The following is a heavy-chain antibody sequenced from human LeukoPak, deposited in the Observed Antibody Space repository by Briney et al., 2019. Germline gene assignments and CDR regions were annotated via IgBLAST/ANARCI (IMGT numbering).Heavy chain of an antibody. CDR1: GFTFSTYA. Sequence: GGSLRLSCAVSGFTFSTYAMSWVRQAPGKGLEWVSVISGSGGTTYYADSVKGRFTISRDNSKNTMYLQMNSLRAEDTAIYYCAKCSSNNCLFDYWGQGTLVTVSS. V-gene: IGHV3-23*01. CDR2: ISGSGGTT. D-gene: IGHD2-2*01. CDR3: AKCSSNNCLFDY. J-gene: IGHJ4*02.